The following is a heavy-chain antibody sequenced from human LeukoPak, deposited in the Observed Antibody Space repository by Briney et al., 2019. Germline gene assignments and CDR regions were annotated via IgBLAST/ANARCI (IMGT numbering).Heavy chain of an antibody. CDR1: GYTFTSYG. V-gene: IGHV1-18*01. D-gene: IGHD2-2*01. J-gene: IGHJ5*02. CDR3: ARDLKRYCSSTSCPGGFDA. CDR2: ISAYNGNT. Sequence: GASVKVSCKASGYTFTSYGISWVRQAPGQGLEWMGWISAYNGNTNYAQKLQGRVTMTTDTSTSTAYMELRSLRSDDTAVYYCARDLKRYCSSTSCPGGFDAWGQGTLVTVSS.